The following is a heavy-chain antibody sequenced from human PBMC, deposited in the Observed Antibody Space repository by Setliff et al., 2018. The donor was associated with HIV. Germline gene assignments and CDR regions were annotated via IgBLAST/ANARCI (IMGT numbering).Heavy chain of an antibody. CDR2: LYVSGDT. CDR1: DDPISSYY. CDR3: ARGVYCGASCYQGTDH. J-gene: IGHJ5*02. V-gene: IGHV4-4*07. D-gene: IGHD2-21*01. Sequence: PSETLSLTCYVTDDPISSYYWSWVRQPAGKGLEWIGCLYVSGDTNYNPSLKNRVTMSLDTSNSQFSLNLRAVTAADTAVYYCARGVYCGASCYQGTDHWGQGTLVTVSS.